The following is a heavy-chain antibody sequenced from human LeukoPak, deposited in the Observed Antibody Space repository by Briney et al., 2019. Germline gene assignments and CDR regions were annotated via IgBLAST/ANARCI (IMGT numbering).Heavy chain of an antibody. D-gene: IGHD2-8*01. Sequence: ASVRVSCKASGYSFTEHYIYWVRQAPGQGLEWVGRINCNSGDANSAQKFQGRVTMTRDTSVSTAYMDLSSVTSDDTAVYFCARSAGHCSNGICFTDYYMDVWGRGTTVTVSS. J-gene: IGHJ6*03. CDR3: ARSAGHCSNGICFTDYYMDV. CDR2: INCNSGDA. V-gene: IGHV1-2*02. CDR1: GYSFTEHY.